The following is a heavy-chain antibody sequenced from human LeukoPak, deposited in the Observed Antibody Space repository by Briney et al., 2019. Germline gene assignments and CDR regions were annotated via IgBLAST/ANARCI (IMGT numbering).Heavy chain of an antibody. V-gene: IGHV3-11*01. J-gene: IGHJ4*02. CDR2: ISSSGSTI. CDR1: GFTFSDYY. D-gene: IGHD6-19*01. CDR3: ARDEYSSGWYYFDY. Sequence: GGSLRLPCAASGFTFSDYYMSWIRQAPGKGLEWVSYISSSGSTIYYADSAKGRFTISRDNAKNSLYLQMNSLRAEDTAVYYCARDEYSSGWYYFDYWGQGTLVTVSS.